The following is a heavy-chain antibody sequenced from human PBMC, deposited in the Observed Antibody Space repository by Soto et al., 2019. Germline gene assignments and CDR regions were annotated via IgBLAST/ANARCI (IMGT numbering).Heavy chain of an antibody. V-gene: IGHV1-18*01. CDR3: ARGVGWGSYYTKYNWFDT. CDR2: INVYNGNT. Sequence: QVQLVQSGGEVKKPGASVKVSCKASGYTFTNYGISWVRQAPGQGLEWMGWINVYNGNTKYAQKVQGRVTMTTDTAMSTADMVTMSRGADDTAVYYCARGVGWGSYYTKYNWFDTWGQGTLVTVSS. J-gene: IGHJ5*02. D-gene: IGHD3-10*01. CDR1: GYTFTNYG.